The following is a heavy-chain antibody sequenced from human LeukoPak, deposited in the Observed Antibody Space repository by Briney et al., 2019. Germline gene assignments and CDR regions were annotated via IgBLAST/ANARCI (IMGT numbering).Heavy chain of an antibody. CDR2: INHSGST. CDR1: GGSFSGYY. D-gene: IGHD3-10*01. CDR3: ARRDGSGTYYYYYYYMDV. V-gene: IGHV4-34*01. J-gene: IGHJ6*03. Sequence: PSETLSLTCAVYGGSFSGYYWSWIRQTPGKGLEWIGEINHSGSTNYNPSLKSRVTISVDTSKNQFSLKLSSVTAADTAVYYCARRDGSGTYYYYYYYMDVWGKGTTVTISS.